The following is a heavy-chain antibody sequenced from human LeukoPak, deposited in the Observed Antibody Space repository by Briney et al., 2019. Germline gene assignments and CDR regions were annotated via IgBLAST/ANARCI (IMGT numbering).Heavy chain of an antibody. D-gene: IGHD5-12*01. Sequence: SETLSLTCTVSGGSISSYYWSWIRQAPGKGLEWIGYIYDSGTTNYNPSLKSRVTISVDTSKNQFSLKLSSATAAGTAVYYCARHYGGYVSYGLDVWGQGTAVTVSS. J-gene: IGHJ6*02. CDR1: GGSISSYY. CDR2: IYDSGTT. CDR3: ARHYGGYVSYGLDV. V-gene: IGHV4-59*01.